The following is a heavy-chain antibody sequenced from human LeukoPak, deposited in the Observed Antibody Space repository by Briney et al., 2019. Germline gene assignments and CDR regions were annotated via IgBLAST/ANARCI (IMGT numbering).Heavy chain of an antibody. CDR2: IIPIFGTA. J-gene: IGHJ4*02. Sequence: GASVKVSCKASGGTFSSYAISWVRQAPGQGLEWMGGIIPIFGTASYAQKFQGRVTITADESTSTAYMELSSLRSEDTAVYYCARAVAEYSYGYPFDYWGQGTLVTVSS. CDR3: ARAVAEYSYGYPFDY. CDR1: GGTFSSYA. D-gene: IGHD5-18*01. V-gene: IGHV1-69*13.